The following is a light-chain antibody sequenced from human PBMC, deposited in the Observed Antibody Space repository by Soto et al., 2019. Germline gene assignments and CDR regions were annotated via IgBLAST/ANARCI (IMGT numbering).Light chain of an antibody. Sequence: QSVLTQPASVSGSPGQSITISCTGTISDFVLYNYVSWYQQHPGKAPKLLLYGVSNRPSGVSGRFSGSKSGNTASLTISGLQAEDEADYFCSSHTTTSSALQVFGTGTKVTVL. CDR2: GVS. CDR3: SSHTTTSSALQV. V-gene: IGLV2-14*01. CDR1: ISDFVLYNY. J-gene: IGLJ1*01.